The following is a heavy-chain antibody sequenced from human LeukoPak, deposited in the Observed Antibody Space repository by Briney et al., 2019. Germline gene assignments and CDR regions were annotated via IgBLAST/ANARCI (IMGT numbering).Heavy chain of an antibody. CDR3: ARDVSSNLYDRFRP. Sequence: PGGSLRLSCAASGFTFGSYAMSWVRQIPGKGLEWVSALSARGGRTFYADSVNGRFTISRDNAKNSLYLQMNSLRAEDTAVYYCARDVSSNLYDRFRPWGQGTLVTGSS. D-gene: IGHD6-13*01. CDR2: LSARGGRT. V-gene: IGHV3-23*01. CDR1: GFTFGSYA. J-gene: IGHJ5*02.